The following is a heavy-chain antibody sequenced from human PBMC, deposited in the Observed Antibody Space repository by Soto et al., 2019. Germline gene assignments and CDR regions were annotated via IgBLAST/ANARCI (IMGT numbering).Heavy chain of an antibody. J-gene: IGHJ6*02. CDR1: GGSFSGYY. D-gene: IGHD3-10*01. CDR3: ARDSRFRLDGMDV. V-gene: IGHV4-34*09. CDR2: IYYSGST. Sequence: SETLSLTCAVYGGSFSGYYWSWIRQPPGKGLEWIGYIYYSGSTYYNPSLKSRVTISVDTSKNQFSLKLSSVTAADTAVYYCARDSRFRLDGMDVWGQGTTVTVSS.